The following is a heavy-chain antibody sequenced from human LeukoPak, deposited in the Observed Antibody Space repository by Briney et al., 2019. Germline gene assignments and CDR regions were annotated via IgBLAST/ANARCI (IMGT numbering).Heavy chain of an antibody. Sequence: PGGSLRLSCAASGFTFSSYGMHWVRQAPGKGLEWVAVIWYDGSNKYYADSVKGRFTISRDNSKNTLYLQMNSLRAEDMAVYYCARWDSSGYYLGDYWGQGTLVTVSS. CDR1: GFTFSSYG. CDR2: IWYDGSNK. J-gene: IGHJ4*02. V-gene: IGHV3-33*01. D-gene: IGHD3-22*01. CDR3: ARWDSSGYYLGDY.